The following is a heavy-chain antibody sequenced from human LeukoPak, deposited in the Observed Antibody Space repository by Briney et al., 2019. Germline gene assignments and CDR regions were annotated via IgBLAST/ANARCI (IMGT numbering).Heavy chain of an antibody. D-gene: IGHD3-10*01. CDR3: AREGGDYYGSGSPSDY. V-gene: IGHV1-18*01. CDR2: ISAYNGNT. Sequence: ASVKVSCKTSGYTFTSYGISWVRQAPGQGLEWMGWISAYNGNTNYAQRFLGRVTMTTDTSTSTAYMALRSLRSDDTAVYYCAREGGDYYGSGSPSDYWGQGTLVTVSS. J-gene: IGHJ4*02. CDR1: GYTFTSYG.